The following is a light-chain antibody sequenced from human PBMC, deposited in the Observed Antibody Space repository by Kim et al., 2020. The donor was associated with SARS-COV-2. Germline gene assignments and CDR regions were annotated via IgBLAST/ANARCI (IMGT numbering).Light chain of an antibody. CDR2: EVS. J-gene: IGLJ3*02. CDR3: SSYAGSNNLV. Sequence: CTGTSSDVGGYNYVSWYQQHPGKAPKLMIYEVSKRPSGVPDRFSGSKSGNTASLTVSGLQAEDEADYYCSSYAGSNNLVFGGGTKLTVL. V-gene: IGLV2-8*01. CDR1: SSDVGGYNY.